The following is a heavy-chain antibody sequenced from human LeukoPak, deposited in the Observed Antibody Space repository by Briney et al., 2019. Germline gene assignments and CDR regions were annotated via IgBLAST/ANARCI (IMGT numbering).Heavy chain of an antibody. CDR2: ISWNSGSI. Sequence: GRSLRLSCAASGFTFDDYAMHWVRQAPGKGLEWASGISWNSGSIGYADSVKGRFTISRDNAKNSLYLQMNSLRAEDTALYYCAKEMGYCSSTSCSYYYYGMDVWGQGTTVTVSS. J-gene: IGHJ6*02. D-gene: IGHD2-2*01. V-gene: IGHV3-9*01. CDR3: AKEMGYCSSTSCSYYYYGMDV. CDR1: GFTFDDYA.